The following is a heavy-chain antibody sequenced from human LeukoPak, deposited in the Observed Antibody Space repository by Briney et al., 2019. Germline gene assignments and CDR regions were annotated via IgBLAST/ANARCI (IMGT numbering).Heavy chain of an antibody. J-gene: IGHJ4*02. CDR2: INPNSGGK. Sequence: ASVKVSCKTSGYNFIGYFIHWVRQAPGQGLEWLGWINPNSGGKRFAQKFQGRVTMVRDTSISTAYMELSRLRSDDTAVYYCARGKTMVYCGGDCYRFDNWGQGTLVTVSS. V-gene: IGHV1-2*02. D-gene: IGHD2-21*02. CDR3: ARGKTMVYCGGDCYRFDN. CDR1: GYNFIGYF.